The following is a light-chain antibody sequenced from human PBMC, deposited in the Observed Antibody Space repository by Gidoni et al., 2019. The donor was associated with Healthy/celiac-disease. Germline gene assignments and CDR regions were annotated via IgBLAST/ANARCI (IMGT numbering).Light chain of an antibody. CDR1: SSNIGNNY. CDR2: EGN. V-gene: IGLV1-51*01. Sequence: QSVLTQPPSVSAAPGQKVTISCSGSSSNIGNNYVSWYQQLPGTAPKLLIFEGNRRSSGIPDRFSGSKSGTSATLDIIGLQSGDEADYYCVTWDSSMSVLFGGGTKLTVL. J-gene: IGLJ3*02. CDR3: VTWDSSMSVL.